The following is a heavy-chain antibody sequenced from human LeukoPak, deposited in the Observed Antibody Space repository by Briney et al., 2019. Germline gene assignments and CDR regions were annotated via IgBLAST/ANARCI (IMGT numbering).Heavy chain of an antibody. CDR1: GGTFSSYA. J-gene: IGHJ4*02. Sequence: SVKVSFKASGGTFSSYAISWVRQAPGQGLEWMGGIIPIFGTANYAQKFQGRVTITADEATSTAYMELSSLRSEDTAVYCCARVDPWPRWGQGTLVTVSS. V-gene: IGHV1-69*01. CDR2: IIPIFGTA. CDR3: ARVDPWPR. D-gene: IGHD2-2*03.